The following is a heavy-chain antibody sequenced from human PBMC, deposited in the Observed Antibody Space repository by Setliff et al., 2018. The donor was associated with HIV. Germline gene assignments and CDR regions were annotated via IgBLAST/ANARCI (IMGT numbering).Heavy chain of an antibody. CDR1: TYTFSSYV. CDR3: ATQRDIVMVPGQGGFDI. Sequence: ASVKVSCKASTYTFSSYVINWVRQAPGQGLEWMGRISVYNGNTIYAQKLQGRVIMTTDTYTSTAYMELRSLRSDDTAMYYCATQRDIVMVPGQGGFDIWAQGTMVTVSS. D-gene: IGHD2-2*01. J-gene: IGHJ3*02. V-gene: IGHV1-18*01. CDR2: ISVYNGNT.